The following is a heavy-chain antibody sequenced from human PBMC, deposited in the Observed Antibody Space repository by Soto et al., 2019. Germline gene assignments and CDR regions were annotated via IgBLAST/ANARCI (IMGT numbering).Heavy chain of an antibody. Sequence: ASVKVSCKASGYTFTSYYMHWVRQAPGQGLEWMGIINPSGGSTSYAQKFQGRVTMTRDTSTSTVYMELSSLRSEDTAVYYCVREGQQLISPKWFDPWGQGTLVTVSS. CDR2: INPSGGST. CDR1: GYTFTSYY. CDR3: VREGQQLISPKWFDP. D-gene: IGHD6-13*01. J-gene: IGHJ5*02. V-gene: IGHV1-46*01.